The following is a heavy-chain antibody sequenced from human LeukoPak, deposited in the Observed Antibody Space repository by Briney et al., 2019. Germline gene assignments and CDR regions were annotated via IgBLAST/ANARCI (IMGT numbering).Heavy chain of an antibody. Sequence: GGSLRLSCAASGFTFSSYGMHWVRQAPGKGLEWVANIKQDGSEIDSVDSVKGRLTISRDNAKNSLYLQMNSLRVEDTAVYFCARIGYRSSSFDYWGRGTLVTVSS. CDR3: ARIGYRSSSFDY. D-gene: IGHD6-6*01. V-gene: IGHV3-7*01. J-gene: IGHJ4*02. CDR2: IKQDGSEI. CDR1: GFTFSSYG.